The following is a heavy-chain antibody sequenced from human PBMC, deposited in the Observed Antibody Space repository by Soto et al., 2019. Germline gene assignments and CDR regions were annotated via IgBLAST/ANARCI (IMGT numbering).Heavy chain of an antibody. J-gene: IGHJ6*02. V-gene: IGHV3-74*01. CDR2: INSDGSST. CDR3: ARAQDFYDFWSGYYSYYYYYGMDV. D-gene: IGHD3-3*01. Sequence: PGGSLRLSCAASGFTFSSYWMHWVRQAPGKGLVWVSRINSDGSSTSYADSVKGRFTISRDNAKNTLYLQMNSLRAEDTAVYYCARAQDFYDFWSGYYSYYYYYGMDVWGQGTTVTVSS. CDR1: GFTFSSYW.